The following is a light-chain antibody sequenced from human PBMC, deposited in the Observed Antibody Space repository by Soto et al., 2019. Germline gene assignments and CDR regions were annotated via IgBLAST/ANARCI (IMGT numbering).Light chain of an antibody. V-gene: IGLV2-14*03. CDR3: NSYTSNNTYG. J-gene: IGLJ1*01. CDR2: DVS. Sequence: QSALTQPASVSGSPGQAITISCSGTSSDVGAFNYVSWYQQHPGKAPILMIYDVSNRPSGVSNRFSGSKSGNTASLTISGLRAEDEADYYCNSYTSNNTYGFGTGTKVTVL. CDR1: SSDVGAFNY.